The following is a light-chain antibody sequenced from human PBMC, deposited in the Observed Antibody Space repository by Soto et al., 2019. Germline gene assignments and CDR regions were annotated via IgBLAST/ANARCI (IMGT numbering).Light chain of an antibody. Sequence: DIQMTQSPASLSASVGDRVTITCRSSQSISNYLDWYQQKPGKAPYLLIYAASTLQSGVPSRFSGSGSGTEFTLTISNLEPEDFALYFCQQSYSIPRTFGPWTKVDIK. V-gene: IGKV1-39*01. CDR2: AAS. CDR1: QSISNY. J-gene: IGKJ1*01. CDR3: QQSYSIPRT.